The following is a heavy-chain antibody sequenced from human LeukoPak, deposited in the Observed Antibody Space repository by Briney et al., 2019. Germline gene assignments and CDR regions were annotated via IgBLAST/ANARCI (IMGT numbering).Heavy chain of an antibody. CDR3: AKGDGSGSYYKGFDY. J-gene: IGHJ4*02. CDR1: GFTFSSYG. D-gene: IGHD3-10*01. CDR2: ISYDGSNK. V-gene: IGHV3-30*18. Sequence: GGSLRLSCAASGFTFSSYGMQWVRQAPGKGLEWVAVISYDGSNKYYADSVKGRFTISRDNSKNTLYLQMKSLRAEDTAVYYCAKGDGSGSYYKGFDYWRQGTLVTVCS.